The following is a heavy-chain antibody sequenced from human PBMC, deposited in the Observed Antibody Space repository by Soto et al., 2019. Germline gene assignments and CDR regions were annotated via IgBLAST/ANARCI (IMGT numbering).Heavy chain of an antibody. CDR1: GGSISSYY. D-gene: IGHD6-19*01. J-gene: IGHJ4*02. CDR3: ARHPPRGNSGWSFDY. V-gene: IGHV4-59*08. CDR2: IYYSGST. Sequence: QVQLQESGPGLVKPSETLSLTCTVSGGSISSYYWSWIRQPPGKGLEWIGYIYYSGSTNYNPSLNSRVTIPVDTSKNQFSLKLSSVTAADTAVYYCARHPPRGNSGWSFDYWGQGTLVTVSS.